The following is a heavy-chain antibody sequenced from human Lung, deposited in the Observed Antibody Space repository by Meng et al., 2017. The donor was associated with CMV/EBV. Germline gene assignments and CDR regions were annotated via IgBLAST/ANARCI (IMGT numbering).Heavy chain of an antibody. D-gene: IGHD6-13*01. J-gene: IGHJ6*02. CDR2: ISSSGSTI. Sequence: GESXKISCAASGFTFSDYYMSWIRQAPGKGLEWVSYISSSGSTIYYTDSVKGRFTISRDNAKNSLYLQMNSLRAEDTAVYYCAREKQLVPHYYYGMDVWCQGTTVTVSS. V-gene: IGHV3-11*04. CDR3: AREKQLVPHYYYGMDV. CDR1: GFTFSDYY.